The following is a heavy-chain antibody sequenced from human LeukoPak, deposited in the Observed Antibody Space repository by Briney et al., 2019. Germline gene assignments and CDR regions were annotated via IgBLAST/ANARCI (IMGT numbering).Heavy chain of an antibody. D-gene: IGHD6-19*01. CDR1: GGTFSSYA. J-gene: IGHJ4*02. V-gene: IGHV1-69*05. Sequence: ASVKVSCKASGGTFSSYAISWVRQAPGQGLEWMGRIIPIFGTANYAQKFQGRVTITTDESTSTAYMELSSLRSEDTAAYYCVFGYSSGWYQDYFDYWGQGTLVTVSS. CDR3: VFGYSSGWYQDYFDY. CDR2: IIPIFGTA.